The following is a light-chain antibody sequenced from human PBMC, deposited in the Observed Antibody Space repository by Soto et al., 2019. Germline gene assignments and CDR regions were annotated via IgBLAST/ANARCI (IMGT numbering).Light chain of an antibody. CDR3: QQYYSGPRT. CDR1: QSILYSSNNKNY. V-gene: IGKV4-1*01. J-gene: IGKJ1*01. Sequence: DIVMTQSPDSLAVSLGERATINCKSSQSILYSSNNKNYLAWYQQKPGQPPKLLIYWASTRESGVPDRVSGSGSGTDFTLTISSLQAEDVAVYYCQQYYSGPRTFGQGTKVEIK. CDR2: WAS.